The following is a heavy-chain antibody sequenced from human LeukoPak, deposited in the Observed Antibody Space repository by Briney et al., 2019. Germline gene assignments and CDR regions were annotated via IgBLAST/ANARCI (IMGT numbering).Heavy chain of an antibody. J-gene: IGHJ5*02. V-gene: IGHV3-30-3*01. CDR2: ISYDGSNK. CDR3: AKDRQWRKYNWFDP. Sequence: GRSLRLSRAASGFTFSSYATHWVRQAPGKGLEWVAVISYDGSNKYYADSVKGRFTISRDNSKNTLYLQMNSLRAEDTAVYYCAKDRQWRKYNWFDPWGQGTLVTVSS. D-gene: IGHD6-19*01. CDR1: GFTFSSYA.